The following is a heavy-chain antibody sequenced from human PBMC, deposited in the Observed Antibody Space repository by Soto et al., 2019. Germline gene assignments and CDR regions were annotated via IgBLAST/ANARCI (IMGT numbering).Heavy chain of an antibody. CDR3: ARGIGAYYYGSGSYYNGDYYYYGMDV. CDR2: MNPNSGNT. Sequence: ASVKVSCKASGYTFTSYAMHWVRQAPGQGLEWMGWMNPNSGNTGYAQKFQGRVTMTRNTSISTAYMELSSLRSEDTAAYYCARGIGAYYYGSGSYYNGDYYYYGMDVWGQGTTVTVSS. CDR1: GYTFTSYA. J-gene: IGHJ6*02. V-gene: IGHV1-8*02. D-gene: IGHD3-10*01.